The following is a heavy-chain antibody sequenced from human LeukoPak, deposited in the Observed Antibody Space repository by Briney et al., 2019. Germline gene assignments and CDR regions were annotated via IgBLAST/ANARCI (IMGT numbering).Heavy chain of an antibody. CDR1: GFTFSSYA. CDR3: AKRPRGNYLDPFDY. D-gene: IGHD3-10*01. V-gene: IGHV3-23*01. Sequence: GGSLRLSCAASGFTFSSYAMSWVRQAPGKGLEWVSGISGSGGSTYYADSVKGRFTISRDNSKNRLYLQMNSLRAVDTAVYYCAKRPRGNYLDPFDYWGQGTLVTVSS. J-gene: IGHJ4*02. CDR2: ISGSGGST.